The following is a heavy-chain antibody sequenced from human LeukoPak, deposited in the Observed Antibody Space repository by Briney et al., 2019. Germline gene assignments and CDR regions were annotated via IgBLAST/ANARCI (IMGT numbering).Heavy chain of an antibody. CDR2: IYYSGST. V-gene: IGHV4-39*07. Sequence: SETLSLTCAVSGGSISGSSYYWGWIRQPPGKKLEWIGSIYYSGSTNYNPSLKSRVTISVDTSKNQFSLKLSSVTAADTAVYYCARDSRDFWSGYHDNNWFDPWGQGTLVTVSS. CDR3: ARDSRDFWSGYHDNNWFDP. D-gene: IGHD3-3*01. CDR1: GGSISGSSYY. J-gene: IGHJ5*02.